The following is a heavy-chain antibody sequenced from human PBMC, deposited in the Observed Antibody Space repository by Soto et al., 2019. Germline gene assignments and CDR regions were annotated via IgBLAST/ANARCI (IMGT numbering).Heavy chain of an antibody. D-gene: IGHD6-13*01. V-gene: IGHV1-3*01. CDR2: INAGNGNT. CDR1: GYTFTSYA. Sequence: ASVEVSCKASGYTFTSYAMHWVRQAPGQRLEWMGWINAGNGNTKYSQKFQGRVTITRDTSASIAYMELSSLRSEDTAVYYCARVGAAAGPYYFDYWGQGTLVTVS. J-gene: IGHJ4*02. CDR3: ARVGAAAGPYYFDY.